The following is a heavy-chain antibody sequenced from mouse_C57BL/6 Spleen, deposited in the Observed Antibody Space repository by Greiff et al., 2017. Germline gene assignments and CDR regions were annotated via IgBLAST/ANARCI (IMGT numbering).Heavy chain of an antibody. Sequence: VQRVESGAELMKPGASVKLSCKATGYTFTGYWIEWVKQRPGHGLEWIGEILPGSGSTNYNEKFKGKATFTADTSSNTAYMQLSSLTTEDSAIYYCARCEIYYYGSSHYYAMDYWGQGTSVTVSS. CDR1: GYTFTGYW. CDR2: ILPGSGST. V-gene: IGHV1-9*01. CDR3: ARCEIYYYGSSHYYAMDY. J-gene: IGHJ4*01. D-gene: IGHD1-1*01.